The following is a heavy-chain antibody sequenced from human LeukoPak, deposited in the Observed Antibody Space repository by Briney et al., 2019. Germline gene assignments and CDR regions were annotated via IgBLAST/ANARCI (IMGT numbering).Heavy chain of an antibody. D-gene: IGHD1-1*01. Sequence: GESLKISCKGSGYSFTSYWISWVRQMPGKGLEWMGRIDPSDSYTNYSPSFQGHVTISADKSVSTAYLQWSSLKASDTAMYYCARYTTGDFDYWGQGTLVTVSS. CDR2: IDPSDSYT. J-gene: IGHJ4*02. CDR1: GYSFTSYW. CDR3: ARYTTGDFDY. V-gene: IGHV5-10-1*01.